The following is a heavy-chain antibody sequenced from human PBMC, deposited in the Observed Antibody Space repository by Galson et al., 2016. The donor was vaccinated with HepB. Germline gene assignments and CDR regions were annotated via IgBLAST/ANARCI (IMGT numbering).Heavy chain of an antibody. V-gene: IGHV4-39*01. D-gene: IGHD1-26*01. CDR2: ISYSGST. Sequence: TLSLTCTVSGGSISSSSYYWGWIRQPPGKGLEWIGSISYSGSTYYNPSLKSRVTISVDTSKNQFSLRLSSVTAADTAVYYCARLKWELPPDYWGQGTLVTVSS. CDR1: GGSISSSSYY. J-gene: IGHJ4*02. CDR3: ARLKWELPPDY.